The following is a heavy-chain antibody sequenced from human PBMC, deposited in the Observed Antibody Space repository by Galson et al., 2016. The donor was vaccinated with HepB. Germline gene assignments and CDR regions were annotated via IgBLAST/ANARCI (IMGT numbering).Heavy chain of an antibody. V-gene: IGHV3-21*01. Sequence: SLRLSCAASGFTFTSYTMNWVRQAPGKGLEWVSPISVSSSYIYYADSVKGRSTISRDNAKNSLYLQMTSLRAEDTAVYYCARAGVGPIGVWGQGTLVTVSS. CDR1: GFTFTSYT. J-gene: IGHJ4*02. CDR3: ARAGVGPIGV. D-gene: IGHD3-3*01. CDR2: ISVSSSYI.